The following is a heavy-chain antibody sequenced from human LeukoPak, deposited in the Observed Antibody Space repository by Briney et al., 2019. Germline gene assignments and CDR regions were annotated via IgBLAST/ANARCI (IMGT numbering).Heavy chain of an antibody. Sequence: GGPLRLSCAASGFTFSSYWMSWVRQAPGKGLEWVANIQQHGSETYYGDSVKGRFTISRDNAKNSLYLQMNSLRAEDTAVYYCATYSSSNGREFQYWGQGTLVTVSS. D-gene: IGHD2-2*01. J-gene: IGHJ1*01. CDR2: IQQHGSET. CDR1: GFTFSSYW. CDR3: ATYSSSNGREFQY. V-gene: IGHV3-7*01.